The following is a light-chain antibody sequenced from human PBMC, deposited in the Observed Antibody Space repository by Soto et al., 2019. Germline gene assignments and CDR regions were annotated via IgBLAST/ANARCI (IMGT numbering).Light chain of an antibody. V-gene: IGKV3-15*01. J-gene: IGKJ4*02. Sequence: EIVMTQSPATQSVSPGERATLSCRASQSVSSNLAWYQQKPGQAPRLLIYGASTRATGIPARFSGCGSGTEFTLTISSLQSEDFAVYYCQQYNNWPPFGFGGGTKVDIK. CDR3: QQYNNWPPFG. CDR1: QSVSSN. CDR2: GAS.